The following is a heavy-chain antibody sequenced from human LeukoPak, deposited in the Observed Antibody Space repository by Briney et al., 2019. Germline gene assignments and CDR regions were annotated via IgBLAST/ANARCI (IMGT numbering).Heavy chain of an antibody. CDR1: GFTFSSYG. CDR2: ISYDGSNK. D-gene: IGHD4-23*01. CDR3: AKDDGNLTPFGY. V-gene: IGHV3-30*18. Sequence: PGRSLRLSCAASGFTFSSYGMHWVRQAPGKGLEWVAVISYDGSNKYYADSVKGRFTISRDNSKNTLYLQMNSLRAEDTAVYYCAKDDGNLTPFGYWGQGTLVTVSS. J-gene: IGHJ4*02.